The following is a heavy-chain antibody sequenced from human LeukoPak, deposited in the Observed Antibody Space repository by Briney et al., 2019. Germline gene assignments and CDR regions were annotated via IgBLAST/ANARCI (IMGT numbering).Heavy chain of an antibody. CDR3: ARPGSSTVTPRLYYFDY. D-gene: IGHD4-17*01. Sequence: GGSLRLSCAASGFTFSSYAMHWVRQAPGKGLEWVAVISYDGSNKYYADSVKGRFTISRDNSKNTLYLQMNSLTAEDTAVYYCARPGSSTVTPRLYYFDYWGQGTLVTVSS. CDR1: GFTFSSYA. CDR2: ISYDGSNK. J-gene: IGHJ4*02. V-gene: IGHV3-30-3*01.